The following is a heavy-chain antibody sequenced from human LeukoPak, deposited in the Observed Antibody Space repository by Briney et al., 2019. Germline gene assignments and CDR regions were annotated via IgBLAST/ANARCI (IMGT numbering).Heavy chain of an antibody. CDR2: ISSSSSYI. Sequence: GGSLRLSCAAPGFTFSSYAMGWVRQAPGKGLEWVSSISSSSSYIYYADSVKGRFTISRDNAKNSLYLQMNSLRAEDTAVYYCARDQCSGGSCYSNHWGQGTLVTVSS. V-gene: IGHV3-21*01. CDR3: ARDQCSGGSCYSNH. D-gene: IGHD2-15*01. J-gene: IGHJ5*02. CDR1: GFTFSSYA.